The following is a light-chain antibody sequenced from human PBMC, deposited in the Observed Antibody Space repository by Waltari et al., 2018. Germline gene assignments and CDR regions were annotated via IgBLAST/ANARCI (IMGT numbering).Light chain of an antibody. CDR2: DVY. Sequence: QSALTQPASVSGSPGQAIIISCTGTGSDVGGYDFVSWSQQYPGKAPSPIIYDVYNRPSAVSNRCSGSKSDNSASLTISGLQAEDESVYYCSSYTSSGVVFGGGTKLTVL. CDR3: SSYTSSGVV. CDR1: GSDVGGYDF. J-gene: IGLJ2*01. V-gene: IGLV2-14*01.